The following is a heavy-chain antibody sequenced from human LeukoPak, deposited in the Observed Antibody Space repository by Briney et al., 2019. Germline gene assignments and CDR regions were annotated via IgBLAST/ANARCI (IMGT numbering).Heavy chain of an antibody. CDR1: GGSFSGYY. CDR2: INHSGRT. D-gene: IGHD2-2*01. CDR3: ARTACCSSTSCHCSYYYYMDV. Sequence: TSETLSLTCAVYGGSFSGYYWNWIRQPPGKGLEWIGEINHSGRTNYNPSLKSRVTISVDTSKKQFSLKLSSVTAADTAVYYCARTACCSSTSCHCSYYYYMDVWGKGTTVTVSS. V-gene: IGHV4-34*01. J-gene: IGHJ6*03.